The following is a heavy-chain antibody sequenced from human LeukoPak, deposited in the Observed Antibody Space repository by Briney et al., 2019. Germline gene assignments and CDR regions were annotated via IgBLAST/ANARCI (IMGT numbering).Heavy chain of an antibody. D-gene: IGHD5-12*01. CDR2: IKQDGSEK. J-gene: IGHJ3*02. CDR3: ARDRRGFYAFDI. Sequence: GGSLRLSCAVSGFTFSSYLMSWVRQAPGKGLEWVANIKQDGSEKYYVDSVKGRFTISRDNAKNSLYLQMNSLRAEDTAVYYCARDRRGFYAFDIWGQGTMVTVSS. CDR1: GFTFSSYL. V-gene: IGHV3-7*03.